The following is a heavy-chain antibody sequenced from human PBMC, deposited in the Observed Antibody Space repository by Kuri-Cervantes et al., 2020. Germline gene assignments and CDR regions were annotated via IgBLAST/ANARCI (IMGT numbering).Heavy chain of an antibody. V-gene: IGHV4-39*01. CDR1: GGSISSGDYY. CDR2: IYYSGST. D-gene: IGHD2-15*01. CDR3: AGGEIFVVVVAATIYFDY. J-gene: IGHJ4*02. Sequence: GSLRLSCTVSGGSISSGDYYWSWIRQPPGKGLEWIGSIYYSGSTYYNPSLKSRVTISVDTSKNQFSLKLSSVTAADTAVYYCAGGEIFVVVVAATIYFDYWGQGTLVTVSS.